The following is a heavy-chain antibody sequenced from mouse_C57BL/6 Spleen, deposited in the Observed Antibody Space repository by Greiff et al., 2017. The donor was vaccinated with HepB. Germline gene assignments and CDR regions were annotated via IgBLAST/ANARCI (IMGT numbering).Heavy chain of an antibody. J-gene: IGHJ3*01. D-gene: IGHD2-4*01. Sequence: VQVVESGPGLVQPSQSLSITCTVSGFSLTSYGVHWVRQSPGKGLEWLGVIWSGGSTDYNAAFISRLSISKDNSKSQVFFKMNSLQADDTAIYYCARNDYDYDGWFAYWGQGTLVTVSA. CDR1: GFSLTSYG. CDR3: ARNDYDYDGWFAY. V-gene: IGHV2-2*01. CDR2: IWSGGST.